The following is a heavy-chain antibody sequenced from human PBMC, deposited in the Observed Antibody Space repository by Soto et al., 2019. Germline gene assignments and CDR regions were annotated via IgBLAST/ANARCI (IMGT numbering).Heavy chain of an antibody. CDR2: ITGSGGST. CDR1: GFTFSSYA. D-gene: IGHD1-26*01. CDR3: ARVGATTLFAHAAFDI. V-gene: IGHV3-23*01. Sequence: EVQLLESGGGLVQPGGSLRLSCAASGFTFSSYAMSWVRQAPGKGLEWVSAITGSGGSTYYADSVKGRFTISRDNSKNTLYLQMNSLRAEDTAVYYCARVGATTLFAHAAFDIWGQGTMVTVSS. J-gene: IGHJ3*02.